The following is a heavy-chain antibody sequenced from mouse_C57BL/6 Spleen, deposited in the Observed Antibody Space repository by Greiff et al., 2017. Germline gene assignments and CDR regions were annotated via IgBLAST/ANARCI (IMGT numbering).Heavy chain of an antibody. CDR1: GYTFTDYD. J-gene: IGHJ2*01. V-gene: IGHV1-19*01. Sequence: EVQLQQSGPVLVKPGASVKMSCKASGYTFTDYDMNWVKQSHGKSLEWIGVINPYNGGTSYNQKFKGKATLTVDTSSSTAYMELNSLTSEDSAVYYCAREGDYLYYFDYWGQGTTLTVSS. D-gene: IGHD2-4*01. CDR3: AREGDYLYYFDY. CDR2: INPYNGGT.